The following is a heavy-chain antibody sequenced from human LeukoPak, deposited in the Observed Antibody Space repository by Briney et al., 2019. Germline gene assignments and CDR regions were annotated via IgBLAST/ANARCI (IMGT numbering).Heavy chain of an antibody. CDR1: GFTFSYYA. CDR2: ISYDGSNK. Sequence: GGSLRLSCAASGFTFSYYAMHWIRQAPGKGLEWVAIISYDGSNKYHADSVKGRFTISRDNSQNTLYLQMSSLRAEDTAVYYCARAQNYYNSPFSYWGQGTLVTVSS. J-gene: IGHJ4*02. D-gene: IGHD3-10*01. V-gene: IGHV3-30-3*01. CDR3: ARAQNYYNSPFSY.